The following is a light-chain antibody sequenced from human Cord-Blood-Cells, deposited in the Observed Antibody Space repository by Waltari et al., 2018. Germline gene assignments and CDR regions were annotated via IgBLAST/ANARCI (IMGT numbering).Light chain of an antibody. Sequence: QSALTQHASVYGSPGQSITISCTGTSSDVGSYNLVSWYQQHPGKAPKLMLEEGSKRPSGVSHLFAGSKSGNAASLTISGLQAEDEADYYCCSYAGSSTWVFGGGTKLTVL. CDR1: SSDVGSYNL. J-gene: IGLJ3*02. V-gene: IGLV2-23*01. CDR3: CSYAGSSTWV. CDR2: EGS.